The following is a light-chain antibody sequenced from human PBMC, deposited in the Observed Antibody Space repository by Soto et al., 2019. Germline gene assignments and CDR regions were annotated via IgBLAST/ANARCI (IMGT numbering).Light chain of an antibody. J-gene: IGKJ1*01. CDR3: QQYNDWPPRT. V-gene: IGKV3-15*01. CDR1: QSVNRN. Sequence: EIVMTQSPATLSVSPGERATLSCRASQSVNRNLAWYQQKPGQAPRLIIYGASTRATAIPARFSGSGSGTEFTRTIISLQAEDFAVYDCQQYNDWPPRTFGQGTKVEIK. CDR2: GAS.